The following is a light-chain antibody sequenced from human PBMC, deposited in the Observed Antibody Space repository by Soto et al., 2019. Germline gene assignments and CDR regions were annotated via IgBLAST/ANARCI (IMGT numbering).Light chain of an antibody. Sequence: IVMTQSPATLSVSPGERATLSCRASQTILSNLAWYQQKPGQAPRLLIYGASTRATGIPARFTGSASGTEFTLTISSLQSEDFAIYYCQQYNNWPITFGQGTRLEIK. CDR1: QTILSN. V-gene: IGKV3-15*01. CDR2: GAS. CDR3: QQYNNWPIT. J-gene: IGKJ5*01.